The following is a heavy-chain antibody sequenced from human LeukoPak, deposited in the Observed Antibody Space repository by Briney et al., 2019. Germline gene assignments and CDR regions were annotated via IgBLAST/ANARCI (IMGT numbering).Heavy chain of an antibody. J-gene: IGHJ4*02. Sequence: PGGSLRLSCAASGFTFGNYWMSWVRQAPGKGLEWVANIKQDGSEKYYVDSVKGRFTISRDNAKSSLYLEMNSLRAEDTAVYYCGSTFAGRREWGQGTLVTVSS. CDR3: GSTFAGRRE. D-gene: IGHD3-16*01. CDR1: GFTFGNYW. CDR2: IKQDGSEK. V-gene: IGHV3-7*01.